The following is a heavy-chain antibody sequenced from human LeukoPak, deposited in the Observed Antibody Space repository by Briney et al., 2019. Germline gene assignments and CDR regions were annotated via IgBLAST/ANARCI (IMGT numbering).Heavy chain of an antibody. CDR2: IYYSGST. J-gene: IGHJ4*02. CDR1: GGSISSSSYY. V-gene: IGHV4-39*01. D-gene: IGHD3-9*01. Sequence: SETLSLTCTVSGGSISSSSYYWGWIRQPPGKGLEWIGSIYYSGSTYYNPSLKSRVTISVDTSKNQFSLKLSSVTAADTAVYYCARHRRYFDWLGPRAVEYYFDYWGQGTLVTVSS. CDR3: ARHRRYFDWLGPRAVEYYFDY.